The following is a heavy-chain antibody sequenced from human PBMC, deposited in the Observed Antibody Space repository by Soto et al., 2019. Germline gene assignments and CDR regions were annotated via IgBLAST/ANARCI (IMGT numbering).Heavy chain of an antibody. Sequence: QVQLVESGGGVVQPGRSLRLSCAASGITFSSYGMHWVRQAPGKGLEWVAVISYDGSNKYYADSVKGRFTISRDNSKNALYLQMGSLGAEDTAVYYCAKDGLVLGEIDYWGQGTLVTVSS. D-gene: IGHD6-19*01. CDR3: AKDGLVLGEIDY. V-gene: IGHV3-30*18. CDR1: GITFSSYG. J-gene: IGHJ4*02. CDR2: ISYDGSNK.